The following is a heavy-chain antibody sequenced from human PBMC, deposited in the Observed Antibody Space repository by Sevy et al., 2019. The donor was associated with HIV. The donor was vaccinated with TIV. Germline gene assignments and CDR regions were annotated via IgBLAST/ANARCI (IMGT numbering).Heavy chain of an antibody. V-gene: IGHV3-33*01. CDR1: GFTFSSYG. CDR2: IWYDGSNK. CDR3: ARVPDGYDFWGGYKAPRYYGMDV. J-gene: IGHJ6*02. Sequence: GGSLRLSCAASGFTFSSYGMHWVSQAPGKGLEWVAVIWYDGSNKYYADSVKGRVTISIDNSKNTRYLQMNSLRAEYTAVYYCARVPDGYDFWGGYKAPRYYGMDVWGQGTTVTVSS. D-gene: IGHD3-3*01.